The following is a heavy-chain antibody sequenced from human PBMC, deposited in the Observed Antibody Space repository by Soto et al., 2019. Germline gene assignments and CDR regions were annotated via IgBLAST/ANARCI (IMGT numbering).Heavy chain of an antibody. CDR1: GAPFSSCA. D-gene: IGHD6-6*01. CDR3: ARAIPYRSSSGPYYYYYVMDV. CDR2: IIPIFGTA. J-gene: IGHJ6*02. Sequence: XSLEVSCRVSGAPFSSCAVSWVRQAPGQGLEWMGGIIPIFGTANYAQKLQGRVTITADKSTSTAYMELSSLRSEDTAVYYCARAIPYRSSSGPYYYYYVMDVWGQATTVTGCS. V-gene: IGHV1-69*06.